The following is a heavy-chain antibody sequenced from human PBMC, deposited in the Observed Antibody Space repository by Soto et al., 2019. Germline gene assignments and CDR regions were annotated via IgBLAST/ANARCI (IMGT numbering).Heavy chain of an antibody. V-gene: IGHV4-4*07. Sequence: AETLSLTWPGSTFSLSNFYWNWIRQSAGKGLEWIGRIHGSGSATYNPSLRSRVTMSVDTSKNQFSLKVNSVTGADTAVYYCARSSHKESWFDPWGQGTLVNVAS. CDR1: TFSLSNFY. CDR3: ARSSHKESWFDP. J-gene: IGHJ5*02. CDR2: IHGSGSA. D-gene: IGHD6-13*01.